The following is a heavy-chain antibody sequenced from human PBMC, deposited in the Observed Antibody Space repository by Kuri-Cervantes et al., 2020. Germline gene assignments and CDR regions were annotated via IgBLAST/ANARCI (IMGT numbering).Heavy chain of an antibody. Sequence: LSLTCAASGFTFSDYYMSWIRQAPGKGLEWISYISNSGTTIYYAADSVKGRLTLSRDNAENSLYLQMNSLRAEDTAVYYCARVDSSSWYYYYYGMDVWGQGTTVTVSS. V-gene: IGHV3-11*01. CDR2: ISNSGTTI. D-gene: IGHD6-13*01. CDR3: ARVDSSSWYYYYYGMDV. CDR1: GFTFSDYY. J-gene: IGHJ6*02.